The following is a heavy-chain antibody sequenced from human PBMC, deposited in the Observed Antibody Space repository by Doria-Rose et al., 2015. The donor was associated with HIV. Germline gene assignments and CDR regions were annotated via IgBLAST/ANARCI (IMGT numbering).Heavy chain of an antibody. CDR2: IRSKAYGGTK. D-gene: IGHD1-26*01. J-gene: IGHJ4*02. CDR3: ARVGWELLYFFHY. Sequence: VPLLQSGGRLVQPGRSLRLSCTASGYTFGDHAMSWFRQASGKGLEWIGFIRSKAYGGTKEYAASVKGRVTISRDDSKSIAYLQLNSLKTEDTAVYFCARVGWELLYFFHYWGQGTLVTVFS. CDR1: GYTFGDHA. V-gene: IGHV3-49*03.